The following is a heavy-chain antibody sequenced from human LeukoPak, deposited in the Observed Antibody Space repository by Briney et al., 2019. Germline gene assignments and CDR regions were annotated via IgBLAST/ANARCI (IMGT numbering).Heavy chain of an antibody. J-gene: IGHJ4*02. CDR3: ARERTDTSMDY. D-gene: IGHD5-18*01. V-gene: IGHV4-38-2*02. Sequence: SETLSLTCVVSGYSISRDYFWGWIRQPPGKGLEWIGTISHSGTTFYKPSLKTRITISLDTSKNQFSLKLISVTAADTAVYFCARERTDTSMDYWGQGTLVTVSS. CDR2: ISHSGTT. CDR1: GYSISRDYF.